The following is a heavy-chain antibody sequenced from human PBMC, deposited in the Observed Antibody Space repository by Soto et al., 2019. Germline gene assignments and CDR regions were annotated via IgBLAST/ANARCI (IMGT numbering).Heavy chain of an antibody. J-gene: IGHJ4*02. Sequence: VQLVESGGGVVQPGRSLRLSCVASEFTFSSHLMHWVRQAPGKGLGWVAFISNDGDYKNYADSVKGRFTISRDNSKDTVYLEIHRLRPEDTALYHCARDEAFSAPYYLDYWGQGTLVIVS. CDR1: EFTFSSHL. CDR3: ARDEAFSAPYYLDY. CDR2: ISNDGDYK. V-gene: IGHV3-30*03. D-gene: IGHD1-26*01.